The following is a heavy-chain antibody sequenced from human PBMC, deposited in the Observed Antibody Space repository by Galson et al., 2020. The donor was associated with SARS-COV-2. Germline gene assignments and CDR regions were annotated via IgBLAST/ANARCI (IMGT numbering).Heavy chain of an antibody. CDR3: ARDAYYYDSSGYYYPPYYYYGMDV. D-gene: IGHD3-22*01. J-gene: IGHJ6*02. CDR1: GFPFSSYG. Sequence: GESLKISCAASGFPFSSYGMHWVRQAPGKGLEWVAVIWYDGSTTYYAASVQGRFTISRDTSKNTLYLQMNSLRAEDTAVSYCARDAYYYDSSGYYYPPYYYYGMDVWGQGTTVTVCS. V-gene: IGHV3-33*01. CDR2: IWYDGSTT.